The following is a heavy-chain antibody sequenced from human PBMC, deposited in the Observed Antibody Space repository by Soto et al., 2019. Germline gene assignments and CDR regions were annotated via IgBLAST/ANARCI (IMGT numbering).Heavy chain of an antibody. CDR2: ISLYSDGT. D-gene: IGHD2-2*01. J-gene: IGHJ5*02. Sequence: ASVKVSCKASGYTFSNYGITWVRQAPGQPLEWLGWISLYSDGTNYAQKFQGRVSMTTDTSTTTAYMELRSLRSDDTAVYYCARVVPGAEAWFGPWGQGTLVTVSS. CDR3: ARVVPGAEAWFGP. CDR1: GYTFSNYG. V-gene: IGHV1-18*01.